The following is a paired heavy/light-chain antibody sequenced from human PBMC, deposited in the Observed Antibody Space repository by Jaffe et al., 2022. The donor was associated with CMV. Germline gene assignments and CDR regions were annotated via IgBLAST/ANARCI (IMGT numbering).Heavy chain of an antibody. D-gene: IGHD6-13*01. CDR1: GYTFTSYG. J-gene: IGHJ4*02. CDR2: ISAYNGNT. V-gene: IGHV1-18*01. Sequence: QVQLVQSGAEVKKPGASVKVSCKASGYTFTSYGLSWVRQAPGQGLEWMGWISAYNGNTNYAQKFQGRVTMTTDTSTRTAYMELRSLRSDDTAVYYCARESGREQQLAFDYWGQGTLVTVSS. CDR3: ARESGREQQLAFDY.
Light chain of an antibody. Sequence: QSVLTQPASVSGSPGQSITISCTGTSSEVGNYNLVSWYQQHPGKAPKLMIYEVSKRPSGVSNRFSGSKSGNTASLTISGLQAEDEAAYYCCSYAGSSTWVFGGGTKLTVL. CDR3: CSYAGSSTWV. CDR2: EVS. CDR1: SSEVGNYNL. V-gene: IGLV2-23*02. J-gene: IGLJ3*02.